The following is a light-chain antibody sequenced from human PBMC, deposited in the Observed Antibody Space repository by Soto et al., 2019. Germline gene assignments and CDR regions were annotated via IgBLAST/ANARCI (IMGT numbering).Light chain of an antibody. Sequence: EIVLTQSPATLSLSPGERATLSCRASQGVSGNYLAWYQRRPGQAPRLLMYVASTRAPGVPDTFSASGSGTDFTLTISRLEPEDFAVYYCQQYASFPRTFGQGTRVQIK. V-gene: IGKV3-20*01. CDR1: QGVSGNY. J-gene: IGKJ1*01. CDR2: VAS. CDR3: QQYASFPRT.